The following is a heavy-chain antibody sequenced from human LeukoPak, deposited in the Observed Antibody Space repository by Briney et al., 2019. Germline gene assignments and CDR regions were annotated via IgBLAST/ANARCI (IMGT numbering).Heavy chain of an antibody. D-gene: IGHD3-22*01. V-gene: IGHV1-69*13. J-gene: IGHJ4*02. CDR3: ARDTDYYDSSGYYYEPYSL. CDR1: GGTFSSYA. CDR2: IITIFGTA. Sequence: SVKVSCKASGGTFSSYAISWVRQAPGQGLEWMGGIITIFGTANYTQKFQVRVTITADESTSTAYMELSSLRSEDTDVYYCARDTDYYDSSGYYYEPYSLWGQGTLVTVSS.